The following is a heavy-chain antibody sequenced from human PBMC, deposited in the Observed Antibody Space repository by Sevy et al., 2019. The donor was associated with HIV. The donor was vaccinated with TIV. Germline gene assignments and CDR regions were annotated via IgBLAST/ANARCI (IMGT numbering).Heavy chain of an antibody. CDR2: ISSTGTI. Sequence: GGSLRLSCVTSGFMFSDYYMSWIRQAPGQGPEWVSHISSTGTIYYADSVKSRFTISRDSAKNSLDLQMTSLRVEDTAVYYCARSVGISAAVPDYWGQGTLVTVSS. J-gene: IGHJ4*02. CDR1: GFMFSDYY. CDR3: ARSVGISAAVPDY. V-gene: IGHV3-11*04. D-gene: IGHD6-13*01.